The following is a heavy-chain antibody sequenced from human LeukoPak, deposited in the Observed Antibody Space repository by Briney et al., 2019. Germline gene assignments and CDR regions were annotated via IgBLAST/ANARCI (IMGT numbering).Heavy chain of an antibody. D-gene: IGHD3-22*01. CDR3: ATGYYDSSGYYSTKYFQH. J-gene: IGHJ1*01. CDR1: GYTLTELS. Sequence: ASVKVSCKVSGYTLTELSMHWVRQAPGKGLEWMGGFDPEDGETIYAQKFQGRVTMTEDTSTDTAYMELSSLRSEDTAVYYCATGYYDSSGYYSTKYFQHWGQGTLVTVSS. V-gene: IGHV1-24*01. CDR2: FDPEDGET.